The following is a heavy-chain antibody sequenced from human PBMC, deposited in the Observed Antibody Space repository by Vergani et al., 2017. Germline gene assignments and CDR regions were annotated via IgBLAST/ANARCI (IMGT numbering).Heavy chain of an antibody. J-gene: IGHJ4*02. CDR2: ISYDGSNK. CDR1: GFTFSSYG. Sequence: QVQLVESGGGVVQPGRSLRLSCAASGFTFSSYGMHWVRQAPGKGLEWVAVISYDGSNKYYADSVKGRFTISRDNFKNTLYLQMNSLRAEDTAVYYCAKDGIAAAGYHMYYFDYWGQGTLVTVSS. CDR3: AKDGIAAAGYHMYYFDY. V-gene: IGHV3-30*18. D-gene: IGHD6-13*01.